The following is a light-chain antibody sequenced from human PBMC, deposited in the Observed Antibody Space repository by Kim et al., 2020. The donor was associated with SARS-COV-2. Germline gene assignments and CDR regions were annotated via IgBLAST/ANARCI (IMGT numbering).Light chain of an antibody. CDR1: SHRSYY. J-gene: IGLJ3*02. CDR2: GKN. V-gene: IGLV3-19*01. Sequence: ALGQTVRSTCQGDSHRSYYASWYQQKPGQAPVLVIYGKNNRPSGIPDRFSGSSSGNTASLTITGAQAEDEADYYWNSRDSSGNLQVFGGGTKLTVL. CDR3: NSRDSSGNLQV.